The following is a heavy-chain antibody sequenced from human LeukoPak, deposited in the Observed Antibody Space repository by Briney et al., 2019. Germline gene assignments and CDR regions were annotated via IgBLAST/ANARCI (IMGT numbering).Heavy chain of an antibody. D-gene: IGHD2-2*01. J-gene: IGHJ4*02. CDR2: IKPDGGEK. CDR1: GFTFSDYW. V-gene: IGHV3-7*01. Sequence: GGSLRLSCAASGFTFSDYWMTWVRQAPGKGLEWVANIKPDGGEKYYVDSVKGRFTIPRDNAKNSLYLQLNSLRAEDTAVYYCARGAPYCSPTSCIGLDYWGQGTLVAVS. CDR3: ARGAPYCSPTSCIGLDY.